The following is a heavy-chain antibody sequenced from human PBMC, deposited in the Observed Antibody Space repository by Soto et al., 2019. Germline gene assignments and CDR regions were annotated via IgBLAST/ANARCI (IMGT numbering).Heavy chain of an antibody. CDR2: ISYDGSNK. CDR1: GFTFSHYG. Sequence: QVQLVASGGGVVQPGRSLRLSCAASGFTFSHYGMQWVRQAPGKGLEWVAVISYDGSNKYYADSVKGRFTISRDNSKDTLFLQINSLRAEDTAVYFCAKEEMATIDYWGQGSLVTVSS. CDR3: AKEEMATIDY. V-gene: IGHV3-30*18. J-gene: IGHJ4*02.